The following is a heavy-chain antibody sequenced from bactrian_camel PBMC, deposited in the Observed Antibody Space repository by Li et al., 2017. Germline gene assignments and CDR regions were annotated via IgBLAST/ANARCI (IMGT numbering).Heavy chain of an antibody. Sequence: HVQLVESGGGSVQAGGSLRLACVFSGYTGYTYSHKYLAWFRQDPGKEREGVASVDSGYTAQTYYADSVMGRFTISIDNSRNTLYLQMNSLKPEDTAMYYCAAETRSSSACYSGSSDFAYWGQGTQVTVS. J-gene: IGHJ6*01. D-gene: IGHD1*01. CDR1: GYTGYTYSHKY. CDR2: VDSGYTAQT. CDR3: AAETRSSSACYSGSSDFAY. V-gene: IGHV3S1*01.